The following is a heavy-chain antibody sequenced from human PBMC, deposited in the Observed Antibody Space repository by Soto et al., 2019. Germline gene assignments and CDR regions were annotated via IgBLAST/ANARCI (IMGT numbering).Heavy chain of an antibody. V-gene: IGHV4-4*07. J-gene: IGHJ5*02. CDR1: GGSISSYY. CDR2: IYTSGST. CDR3: ARDPVAGTNSETNWFDP. Sequence: ASETLSLTCTVSGGSISSYYWSWIRQPAGKGLEWIGRIYTSGSTNYNPSLKSRVTMSVDTSKNQFSLKLSSVTAADTAVYYCARDPVAGTNSETNWFDPWGQGTLVTAPQ. D-gene: IGHD6-19*01.